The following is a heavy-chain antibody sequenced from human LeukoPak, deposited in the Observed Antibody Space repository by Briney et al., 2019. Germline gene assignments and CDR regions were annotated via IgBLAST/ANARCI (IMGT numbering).Heavy chain of an antibody. J-gene: IGHJ6*02. CDR1: GFTVSSNY. V-gene: IGHV3-53*01. CDR2: IYSGGST. Sequence: GGSLRLSCAASGFTVSSNYMSWVRQAPGKGLKWVSVIYSGGSTYYADSVKGRFTISRDNSKNTLYLQMNSLRAEDTAVYYCARDNRLDYYYGMDVWGQGTTVTVSS. D-gene: IGHD1-14*01. CDR3: ARDNRLDYYYGMDV.